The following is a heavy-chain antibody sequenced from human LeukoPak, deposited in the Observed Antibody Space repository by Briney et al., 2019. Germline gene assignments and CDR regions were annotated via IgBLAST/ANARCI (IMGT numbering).Heavy chain of an antibody. V-gene: IGHV1-2*02. CDR2: INPNSGGT. CDR3: ARDTAMVSGYRYYYYYYMDA. J-gene: IGHJ6*03. CDR1: GYTFTGYY. Sequence: ASVKVSCKASGYTFTGYYMHWVRQAPGQGLEWMGWINPNSGGTNYAQKFQGRVTMTRDTSISTAYMELSRLRSDDTAVYYCARDTAMVSGYRYYYYYYMDAWGKGTTVTVSS. D-gene: IGHD5-18*01.